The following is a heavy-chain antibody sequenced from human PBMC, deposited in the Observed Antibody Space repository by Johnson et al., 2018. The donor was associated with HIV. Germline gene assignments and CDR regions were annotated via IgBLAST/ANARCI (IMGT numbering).Heavy chain of an antibody. CDR2: INSDGSST. J-gene: IGHJ3*02. CDR3: ARPYILLQLVSAFDI. CDR1: GFTFSSYW. Sequence: VQLVESGGGLVQPGGSLRLSCAASGFTFSSYWMHWVRQAPGKGLVWVSRINSDGSSTSYADSVKGRFTISRDNAKNTLYLQMNSLRDEDTAVYCCARPYILLQLVSAFDIWGQGTMVTVSS. D-gene: IGHD6-6*01. V-gene: IGHV3-74*01.